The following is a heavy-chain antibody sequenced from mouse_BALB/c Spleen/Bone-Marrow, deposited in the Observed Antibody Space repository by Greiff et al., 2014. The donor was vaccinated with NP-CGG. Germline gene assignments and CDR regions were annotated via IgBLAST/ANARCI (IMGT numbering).Heavy chain of an antibody. CDR3: ARGVPMDY. V-gene: IGHV1-80*01. J-gene: IGHJ4*01. CDR1: GYAFSSYW. Sequence: QVKLEESGAELVRPGASVKIFCKASGYAFSSYWMNWGKQKPGQGLEWIGQIYPGDGDTNYNGKFKGKATLTADKSSSTAYMQLSSLTSEDSAVYFCARGVPMDYWGQGTSVTVSS. CDR2: IYPGDGDT.